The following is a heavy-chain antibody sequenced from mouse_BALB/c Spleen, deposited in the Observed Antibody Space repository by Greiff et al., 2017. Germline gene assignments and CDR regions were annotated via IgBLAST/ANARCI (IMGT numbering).Heavy chain of an antibody. J-gene: IGHJ2*01. Sequence: EVMLVESGGGLVKLGGSLKLSCAASGFTFSSYYMSWVRQTPEKRLELVAAINSNGGSTYYPDTVKGRFTISRDNAKNTLYLQMSSLKSEDTALYYCARQGRYDDGYLDYWGQGTTLTVSS. CDR3: ARQGRYDDGYLDY. V-gene: IGHV5-6-2*01. CDR2: INSNGGST. CDR1: GFTFSSYY. D-gene: IGHD2-14*01.